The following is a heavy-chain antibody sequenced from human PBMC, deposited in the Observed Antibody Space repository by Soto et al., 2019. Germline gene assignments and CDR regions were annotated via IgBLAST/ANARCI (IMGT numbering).Heavy chain of an antibody. CDR2: ISCAGTST. CDR3: PKDPGHDRNEYYTIDS. Sequence: QVQLVESGGGVVQPGRSLRLSCAASGFTLSSYAMHWVRQAPGKGLEWVAVISCAGTSTYYADSVRGRFTISRDNSKDTVYLQLNSLRTEDTAVYHCPKDPGHDRNEYYTIDSWGQGTLVTVSS. V-gene: IGHV3-30-3*01. CDR1: GFTLSSYA. D-gene: IGHD3-3*01. J-gene: IGHJ4*02.